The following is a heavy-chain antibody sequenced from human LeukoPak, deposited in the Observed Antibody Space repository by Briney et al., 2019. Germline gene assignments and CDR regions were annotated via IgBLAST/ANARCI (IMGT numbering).Heavy chain of an antibody. J-gene: IGHJ5*02. D-gene: IGHD3-10*01. CDR3: ARGGVRGVIQQNWFDP. CDR2: IYHSGST. CDR1: GGSISSGGYS. Sequence: TSQTLSLTCAVSGGSISSGGYSWSWIRQPPGKGLEWIGYIYHSGSTCYNPSLKSRVTISVDRSKNQFSLKLSSVAAADTAVYYCARGGVRGVIQQNWFDPWGQGTLVTVSS. V-gene: IGHV4-30-2*01.